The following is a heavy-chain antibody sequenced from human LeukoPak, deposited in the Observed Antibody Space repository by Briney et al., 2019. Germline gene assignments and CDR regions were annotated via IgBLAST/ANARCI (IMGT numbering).Heavy chain of an antibody. CDR2: INWNGGST. CDR3: ARVSDIVGATTSQIFDY. V-gene: IGHV3-20*04. J-gene: IGHJ4*02. CDR1: GFTFDDYG. D-gene: IGHD1-26*01. Sequence: GGSLRLSCAASGFTFDDYGMSWVRQAPGKGLEWVSGINWNGGSTGYADSVKGRFTISRDNAKNSLYLQMNSLRAEDTAVYYCARVSDIVGATTSQIFDYWGQGTLVTVSS.